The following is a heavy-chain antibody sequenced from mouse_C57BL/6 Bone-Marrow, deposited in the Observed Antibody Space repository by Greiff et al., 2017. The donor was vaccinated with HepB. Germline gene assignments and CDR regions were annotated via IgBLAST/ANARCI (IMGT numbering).Heavy chain of an antibody. Sequence: QVQLQQSGAELAKPGASVKLSCKASGYTFTSYWMHWVKQRPGQGLEWIGYINPSSGYTKYNQKFKDKATFTADKSSSTAYMQRSSLTDEDTAVYYCARSGASWFAYWGQGTLVTVSA. CDR3: ARSGASWFAY. V-gene: IGHV1-7*01. CDR1: GYTFTSYW. CDR2: INPSSGYT. J-gene: IGHJ3*01.